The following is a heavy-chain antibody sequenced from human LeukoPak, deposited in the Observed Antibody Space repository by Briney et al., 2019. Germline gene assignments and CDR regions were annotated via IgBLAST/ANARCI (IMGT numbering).Heavy chain of an antibody. Sequence: GGSLRLSCAASGFTFSSYAMSWVRQAPGKGLEWVSVIYSGGSTYYADSVKGRFTISRDNSKNTLYLQMNSLRAEDTAVYYCARGPTIAAAPFDYWGQGTLVTVSS. CDR3: ARGPTIAAAPFDY. CDR1: GFTFSSYA. D-gene: IGHD6-13*01. J-gene: IGHJ4*02. CDR2: IYSGGST. V-gene: IGHV3-23*03.